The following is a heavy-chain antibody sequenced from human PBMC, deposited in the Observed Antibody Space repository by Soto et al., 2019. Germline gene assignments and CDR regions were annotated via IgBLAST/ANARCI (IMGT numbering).Heavy chain of an antibody. CDR1: GFTFSTYW. V-gene: IGHV3-74*03. CDR3: ARVATGSYSWRES. Sequence: EVQLEESGGDLVQPGGSLRLSCAASGFTFSTYWMHWVRQAPGKGLVWVSRINSDRSITTYADSVKGRFTISRDNSKNTLYLQMNSLRAEDTAVYYCARVATGSYSWRESWGQGTLVTVSS. CDR2: INSDRSIT. J-gene: IGHJ5*02. D-gene: IGHD1-26*01.